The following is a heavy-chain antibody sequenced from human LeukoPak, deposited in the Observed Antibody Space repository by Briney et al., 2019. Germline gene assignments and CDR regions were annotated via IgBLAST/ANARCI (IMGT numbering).Heavy chain of an antibody. CDR1: GGSISSYY. V-gene: IGHV4-59*01. CDR3: ARGDCGGDCYQYYFDY. Sequence: SETLSLTCTVSGGSISSYYWSWIRQPPGKGLEWIGYIYYSGSTNYNPSLKSRVTISVDTSKNQFSLKLSSVTAADTAVYYCARGDCGGDCYQYYFDYWGQGTLVTVSS. D-gene: IGHD2-21*02. CDR2: IYYSGST. J-gene: IGHJ4*02.